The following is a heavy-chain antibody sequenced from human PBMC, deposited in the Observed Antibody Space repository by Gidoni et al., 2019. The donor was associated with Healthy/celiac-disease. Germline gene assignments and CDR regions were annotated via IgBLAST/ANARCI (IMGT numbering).Heavy chain of an antibody. CDR1: GFTFSSYD. Sequence: EVQLVESGGGLVQPGGSLRLSCAASGFTFSSYDKHWVRQATGKGLEWVSAIGTAGDTYYPGSVKGRFTISRENAKNALYLEMNSLRAGDTAVYYCAREGPDAFDIWGQGTMVTVSS. J-gene: IGHJ3*02. CDR3: AREGPDAFDI. CDR2: IGTAGDT. V-gene: IGHV3-13*04.